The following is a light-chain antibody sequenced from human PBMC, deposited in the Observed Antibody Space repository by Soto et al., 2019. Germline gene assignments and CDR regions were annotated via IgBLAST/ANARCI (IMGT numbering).Light chain of an antibody. Sequence: DIVMTQSPLSLPVTPGEPASISCRSSQSLLHSNGYNYLVWYLQKPGQSPHLLIYLGSYRASGVPDRFSGSGSGTGFTLKISRVEAEDVGVYYCMQALQTPRTFGLGTKVEIK. CDR1: QSLLHSNGYNY. CDR3: MQALQTPRT. J-gene: IGKJ1*01. V-gene: IGKV2-28*01. CDR2: LGS.